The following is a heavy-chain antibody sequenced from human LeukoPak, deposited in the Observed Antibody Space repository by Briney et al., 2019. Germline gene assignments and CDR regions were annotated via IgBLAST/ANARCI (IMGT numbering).Heavy chain of an antibody. J-gene: IGHJ4*02. CDR2: IIPIFGTA. D-gene: IGHD5-12*01. V-gene: IGHV1-69*13. CDR1: GGTFSIYA. Sequence: SVKVSCKASGGTFSIYAISWVRQAPGQGLEWMGGIIPIFGTANYAQKFQGRVTITADESTSTAYMELSSLRSEDTAVYYCARSHDSGYDYFDYWGQGTLVTVSS. CDR3: ARSHDSGYDYFDY.